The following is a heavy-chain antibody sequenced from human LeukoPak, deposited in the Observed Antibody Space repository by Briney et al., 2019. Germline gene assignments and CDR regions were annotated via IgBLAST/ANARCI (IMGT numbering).Heavy chain of an antibody. CDR1: GFTFSSYA. D-gene: IGHD3-22*01. CDR3: ASDPGDSSGYYWDFQH. V-gene: IGHV3-23*01. Sequence: PGGSLRLSCAASGFTFSSYAMSWVRQAPGKGLEWVSAISGSGGSTYYADSVKGRFTISRDNSKNTLYLQMNSLRAEDTAVYYCASDPGDSSGYYWDFQHWGQGTLVTVSS. J-gene: IGHJ1*01. CDR2: ISGSGGST.